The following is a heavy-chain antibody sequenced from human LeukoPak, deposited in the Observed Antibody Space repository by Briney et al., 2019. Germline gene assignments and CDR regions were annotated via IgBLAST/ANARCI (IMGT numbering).Heavy chain of an antibody. V-gene: IGHV4-39*07. CDR1: GGSISSSSHS. CDR3: ARGELLGSFDY. CDR2: IYYSGST. Sequence: SETLSLTCSVSGGSISSSSHSWGWIRQSPGKGLEWIGSIYYSGSTYYNPSLKSRVTISVDTSKNQFSLKLSSVTAADTAVYYCARGELLGSFDYWGQGTLVTVSS. J-gene: IGHJ4*02. D-gene: IGHD1-26*01.